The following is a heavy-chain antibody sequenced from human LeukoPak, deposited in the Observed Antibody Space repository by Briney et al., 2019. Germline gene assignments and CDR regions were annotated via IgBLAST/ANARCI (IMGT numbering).Heavy chain of an antibody. V-gene: IGHV1-2*02. CDR1: GYTFTDYY. CDR3: ARYGSWFDP. D-gene: IGHD4-17*01. Sequence: ASVKVSCKASGYTFTDYYVHWVRQAPAQGLEWMGWINPNSGGTNYAQKFQGRVTMTRDTSITTAYMELSRLGSDDTAVYYCARYGSWFDPWGQGTLVTVSS. CDR2: INPNSGGT. J-gene: IGHJ5*02.